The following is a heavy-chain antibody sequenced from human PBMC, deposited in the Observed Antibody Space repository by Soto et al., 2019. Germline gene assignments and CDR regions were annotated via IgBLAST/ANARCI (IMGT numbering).Heavy chain of an antibody. J-gene: IGHJ5*02. CDR2: IYYSGST. D-gene: IGHD3-10*01. V-gene: IGHV4-30-4*01. CDR3: ARRVDYNLNWFDP. Sequence: PSETLSLTCTVSGGSISSGDDFWTWIRQPPGKSLEWIGYIYYSGSTNFNPSLKSRVTISVDTSKNQFFLKLSSVTAADTAVYYCARRVDYNLNWFDPWGQGTLVTVSS. CDR1: GGSISSGDDF.